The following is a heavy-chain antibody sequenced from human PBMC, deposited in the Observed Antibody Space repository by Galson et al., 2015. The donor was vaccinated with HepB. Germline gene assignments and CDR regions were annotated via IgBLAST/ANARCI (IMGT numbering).Heavy chain of an antibody. D-gene: IGHD6-13*01. V-gene: IGHV3-30*02. CDR1: GFTFSSYG. CDR2: IRYDGSNK. CDR3: AKDFIAAAGNWFDP. Sequence: SLRLSCAASGFTFSSYGMHWVRQAPGKGLEWVAFIRYDGSNKYYADSVKGRFTISRDNSKNTLYLQMNSLRAEDTAVYYCAKDFIAAAGNWFDPWGQGTLVTVSS. J-gene: IGHJ5*02.